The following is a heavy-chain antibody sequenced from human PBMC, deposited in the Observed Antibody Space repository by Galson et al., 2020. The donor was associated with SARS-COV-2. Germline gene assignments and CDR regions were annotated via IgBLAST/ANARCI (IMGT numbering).Heavy chain of an antibody. CDR1: GGSISSYY. CDR3: ARERYSSSWDYYGRYG. Sequence: SETLSLTCTVSGGSISSYYWSWIRQPPGKGLEWIGNIYYRGSTNYNPSLKSRVTISVDTSKNHFSLKLSSVTAADTAVYYCARERYSSSWDYYGRYGWGQGTTVTVAS. J-gene: IGHJ6*02. D-gene: IGHD6-13*01. CDR2: IYYRGST. V-gene: IGHV4-59*01.